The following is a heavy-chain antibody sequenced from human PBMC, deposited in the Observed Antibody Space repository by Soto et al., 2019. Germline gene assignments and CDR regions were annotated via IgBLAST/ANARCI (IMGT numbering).Heavy chain of an antibody. Sequence: PXGSLLLSCAASGFTFSSYSMNWVRQAPGKGLEWVSSISSSSSYIYYADSVKGRFTISRDNAKNSLYLKMNSLRAEDTAVYYCARRYGDHDAFDIWGQGTMVTV. J-gene: IGHJ3*02. CDR2: ISSSSSYI. CDR1: GFTFSSYS. CDR3: ARRYGDHDAFDI. V-gene: IGHV3-21*01. D-gene: IGHD4-17*01.